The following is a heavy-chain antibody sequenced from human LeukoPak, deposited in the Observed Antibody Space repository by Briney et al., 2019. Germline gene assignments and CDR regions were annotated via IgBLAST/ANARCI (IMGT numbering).Heavy chain of an antibody. D-gene: IGHD6-13*01. CDR1: GGSISSYY. CDR2: IYYSGST. Sequence: SETLSLTCTVSGGSISSYYWSWIRQPPGKGLEWSGYIYYSGSTNYNPSLKSRVTISVDTSKNQFSLKLSSVTAADTAVYYCARVGGYSSSWLIYWGQGTLVTVSS. J-gene: IGHJ4*02. V-gene: IGHV4-59*01. CDR3: ARVGGYSSSWLIY.